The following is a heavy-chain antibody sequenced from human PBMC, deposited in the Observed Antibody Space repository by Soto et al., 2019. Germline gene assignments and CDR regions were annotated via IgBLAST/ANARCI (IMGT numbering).Heavy chain of an antibody. Sequence: RLRETLSLTCTVSGGSISSYYWSWIRQPPGKGLEWIGYIYYSGSTNYNPSLKSRVTISVDTSKNQFSLKLSSVTAADTAVYYCARDSLSYCSGGSCYSGAYYYYYMDVWGKGTTVTVSS. CDR1: GGSISSYY. CDR3: ARDSLSYCSGGSCYSGAYYYYYMDV. J-gene: IGHJ6*03. V-gene: IGHV4-59*01. D-gene: IGHD2-15*01. CDR2: IYYSGST.